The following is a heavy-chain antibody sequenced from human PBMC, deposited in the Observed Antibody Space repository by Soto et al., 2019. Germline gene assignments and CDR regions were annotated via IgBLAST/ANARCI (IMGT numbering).Heavy chain of an antibody. J-gene: IGHJ5*02. Sequence: SETLSLTCTVSGGSISSSNHYWNWIRQPPGKGLEWIGSGHYSGSTYYNPSLKSRVTISVNRSKNQFSLNLISVTAADTAVYYCARQEVEVHKHWLDPWGQGTRVTVSS. CDR2: GHYSGST. CDR3: ARQEVEVHKHWLDP. D-gene: IGHD2-15*01. V-gene: IGHV4-39*01. CDR1: GGSISSSNHY.